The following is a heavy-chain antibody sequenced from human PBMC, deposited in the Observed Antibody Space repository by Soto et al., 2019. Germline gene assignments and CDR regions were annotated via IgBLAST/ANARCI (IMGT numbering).Heavy chain of an antibody. J-gene: IGHJ3*02. CDR1: GFTFSNAW. Sequence: GGSLRLSCAASGFTFSNAWMSWVRQAPGKGLEWVGRMKSKTDGGTTDHAAPVKGRFTNSRDDSKNTLYLQMNSLKTEDTAVYYCTPEEAEYYYDSSGYYTDAFDIWGQGTMVTVSS. V-gene: IGHV3-15*01. D-gene: IGHD3-22*01. CDR2: MKSKTDGGTT. CDR3: TPEEAEYYYDSSGYYTDAFDI.